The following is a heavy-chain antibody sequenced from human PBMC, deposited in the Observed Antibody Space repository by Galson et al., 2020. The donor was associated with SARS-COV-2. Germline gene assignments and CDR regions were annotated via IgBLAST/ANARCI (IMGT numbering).Heavy chain of an antibody. J-gene: IGHJ3*02. V-gene: IGHV3-7*05. CDR1: GFTFSNYW. D-gene: IGHD3-16*01. CDR2: IKEDGSYE. Sequence: GGSLRLSCAASGFTFSNYWMSWVRRAPGRGLEWVANIKEDGSYENYVDSVKGRFTISRDSAKNSLYLQMNSLRVEDTAVYYCARGGRTFDIWGQGTMVTVSS. CDR3: ARGGRTFDI.